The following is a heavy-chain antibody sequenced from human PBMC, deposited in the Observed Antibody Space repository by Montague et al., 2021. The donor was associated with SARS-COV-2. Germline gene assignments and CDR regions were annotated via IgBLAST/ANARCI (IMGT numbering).Heavy chain of an antibody. CDR1: GGSISSYY. CDR3: ARHYSATLPADY. D-gene: IGHD2-15*01. J-gene: IGHJ4*02. CDR2: IYDSGST. Sequence: SETLSLTCTVSGGSISSYYWSWFRQPPGKGLEWIGYIYDSGSTNYNPSLTSRVTMSVDTSKNQFSLKVNSVTAADTAVYYCARHYSATLPADYWGQGTLVTVS. V-gene: IGHV4-59*08.